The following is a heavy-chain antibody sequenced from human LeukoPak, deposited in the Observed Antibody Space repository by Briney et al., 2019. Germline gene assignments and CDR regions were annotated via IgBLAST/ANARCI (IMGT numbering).Heavy chain of an antibody. D-gene: IGHD2-8*01. CDR3: ARDRVSDY. V-gene: IGHV3-48*01. J-gene: IGHJ4*02. Sequence: RPGGFLRLSCAASGFTFSSYSMNWVRQAPGRGLEWVSYISSSSSTIYYADSVKGRFTISRDNAKNSLYLQMNSLRAEDTAVYYCARDRVSDYWGQGTLVTVSS. CDR1: GFTFSSYS. CDR2: ISSSSSTI.